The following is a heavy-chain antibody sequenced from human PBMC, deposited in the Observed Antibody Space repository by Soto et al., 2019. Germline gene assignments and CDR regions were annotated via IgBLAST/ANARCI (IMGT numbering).Heavy chain of an antibody. CDR3: ARDIVATIGGFDY. CDR2: IKVDGSEK. V-gene: IGHV3-7*01. CDR1: GFTFSSYW. Sequence: VQLVESGGGLVQPGGSLRLSCAASGFTFSSYWMSWVRQAPGKGLEWLANIKVDGSEKYYVDSMKGRFTISRDNAKNSLYLQMISLRVEDTAVYYCARDIVATIGGFDYWGLGALVIVSS. J-gene: IGHJ4*02. D-gene: IGHD5-12*01.